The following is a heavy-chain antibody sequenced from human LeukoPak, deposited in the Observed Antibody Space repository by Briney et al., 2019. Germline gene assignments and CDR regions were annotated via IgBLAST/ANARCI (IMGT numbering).Heavy chain of an antibody. CDR2: INTNTGNP. CDR3: ARSIAAAGTDVDY. Sequence: ASVKVSCKASGYTFTGYYMHWVRQAPGQGLEWMGWINTNTGNPTYAQGFTGRFVFSLDTSVSTAYLQISSLKAEDTAVYYCARSIAAAGTDVDYWGQGTLVTVSS. D-gene: IGHD6-13*01. CDR1: GYTFTGYY. V-gene: IGHV7-4-1*02. J-gene: IGHJ4*02.